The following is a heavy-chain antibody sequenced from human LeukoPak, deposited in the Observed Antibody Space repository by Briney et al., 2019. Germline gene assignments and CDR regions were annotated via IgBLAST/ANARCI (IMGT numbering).Heavy chain of an antibody. Sequence: GASVKVSCKASGYTFTSYGISWVRQAPGQGLEWMGRIIPILGIANYAQKFQGRVTITADKSTSTAYMELSSLRSEDTAVYYCARRVRGVSTLLNDAFDIWGQGTMVTVSS. D-gene: IGHD3-10*01. CDR3: ARRVRGVSTLLNDAFDI. CDR1: GYTFTSYG. CDR2: IIPILGIA. J-gene: IGHJ3*02. V-gene: IGHV1-69*04.